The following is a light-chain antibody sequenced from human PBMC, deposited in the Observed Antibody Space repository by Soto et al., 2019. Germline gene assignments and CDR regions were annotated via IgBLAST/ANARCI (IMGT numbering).Light chain of an antibody. CDR1: QSVSSY. CDR3: QQRSEWPLT. J-gene: IGKJ4*01. Sequence: EIVLTQSPATLCLSPGERATLSCRASQSVSSYLAWYQQKPGQAPRLLIYDASNRATGIPARFSGSGSGTDFSLTISSLEPEDFAVYYCQQRSEWPLTFGGGTKVDIK. V-gene: IGKV3-11*01. CDR2: DAS.